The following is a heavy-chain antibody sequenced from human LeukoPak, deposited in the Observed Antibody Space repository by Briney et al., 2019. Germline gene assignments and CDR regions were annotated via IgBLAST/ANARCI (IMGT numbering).Heavy chain of an antibody. J-gene: IGHJ5*02. CDR3: VRGWQQLGS. CDR1: GFTFSSSA. CDR2: LTGGSDNS. D-gene: IGHD1-1*01. V-gene: IGHV3-23*01. Sequence: PGGSLRLSCAASGFTFSSSAMTWVRQAPGKGLEWVSSLTGGSDNSEHADSVKGRFSISRGNSKNTLYLQMNSLTAEDTAVYYCVRGWQQLGSWGRGTLVTVSS.